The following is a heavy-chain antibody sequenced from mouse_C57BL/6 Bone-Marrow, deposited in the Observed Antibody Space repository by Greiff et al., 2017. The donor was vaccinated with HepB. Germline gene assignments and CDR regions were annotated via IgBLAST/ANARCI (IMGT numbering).Heavy chain of an antibody. CDR3: ARSRDYGNHWYFDV. V-gene: IGHV1-19*01. J-gene: IGHJ1*03. CDR2: INPYNGGT. D-gene: IGHD2-1*01. CDR1: GYTFTDYY. Sequence: EVQLQQSGPVLVKPGASVKMSCKASGYTFTDYYMNWVKQSHGKSLEWIGVINPYNGGTSYNQKFKGKATLTVDKSSSTAYMELNSLTSEDSAVYYCARSRDYGNHWYFDVWGTGTTVTVSS.